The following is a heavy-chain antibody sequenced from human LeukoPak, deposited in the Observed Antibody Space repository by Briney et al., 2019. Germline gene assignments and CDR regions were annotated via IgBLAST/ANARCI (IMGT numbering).Heavy chain of an antibody. CDR1: GFTFSSYA. Sequence: PGGSLRLSCAASGFTFSSYAMHWVRQAPGKGLEYVSAISSNRGSTYYANSVKGRFTISRDNSKNSLYLQMNSLRTEDTALYYCAKDGVGGYGDYVGYFDYWGQGTLVTVSS. CDR3: AKDGVGGYGDYVGYFDY. D-gene: IGHD4-17*01. V-gene: IGHV3-64*01. CDR2: ISSNRGST. J-gene: IGHJ4*02.